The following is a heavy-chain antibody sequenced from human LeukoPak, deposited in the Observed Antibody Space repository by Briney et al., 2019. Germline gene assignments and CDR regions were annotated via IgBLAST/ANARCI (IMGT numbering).Heavy chain of an antibody. V-gene: IGHV4-39*01. J-gene: IGHJ1*01. D-gene: IGHD1-26*01. CDR1: GASITSSNYY. CDR2: IYHSGIT. CDR3: ASGGSRAEYFQH. Sequence: SETLSLTCTVSGASITSSNYYWLWLRQPPGKGLEWIGSIYHSGITYYNPSLKSRVTISIDTSKDQFSLKLSSVTAADTAVYYCASGGSRAEYFQHWGQGTLVTVSS.